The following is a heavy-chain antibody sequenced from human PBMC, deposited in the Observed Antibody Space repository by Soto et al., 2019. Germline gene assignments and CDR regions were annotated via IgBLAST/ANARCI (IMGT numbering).Heavy chain of an antibody. V-gene: IGHV3-7*03. D-gene: IGHD3-16*01. J-gene: IGHJ5*02. CDR3: AGDGVRNGAYNGWLDP. Sequence: DVQLVESGGDLVQPGGSLRLSCAASGFSFSSYWMTWVRQAPGKGLEWVANIKQDGREKYYVGSVKGRFTISRDNGKNLLFLQMDSLTPDDTAVYYCAGDGVRNGAYNGWLDPWGQGTLVTVSS. CDR2: IKQDGREK. CDR1: GFSFSSYW.